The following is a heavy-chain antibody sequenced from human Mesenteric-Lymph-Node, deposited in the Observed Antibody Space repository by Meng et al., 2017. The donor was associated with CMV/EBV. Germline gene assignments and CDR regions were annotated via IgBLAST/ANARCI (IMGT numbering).Heavy chain of an antibody. V-gene: IGHV2-5*02. D-gene: IGHD3-10*01. CDR2: IYWDDDK. CDR1: GFSRSTSGVS. J-gene: IGHJ4*02. Sequence: FPGFSRSTSGVSVGWIRQPPGKALEWLALIYWDDDKRYSPSLKGRLTITKDTSKNQVVLTMTNMDPVDTASYYCARQWLGELAFDSWGQGALVTVSS. CDR3: ARQWLGELAFDS.